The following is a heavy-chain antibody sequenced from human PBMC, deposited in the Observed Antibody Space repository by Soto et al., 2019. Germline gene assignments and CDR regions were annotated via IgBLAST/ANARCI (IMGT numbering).Heavy chain of an antibody. CDR1: GFTFSSYW. CDR3: ARDQDDYGDYYYFDY. D-gene: IGHD4-17*01. Sequence: LSLTCAASGFTFSSYWMSWVRQAPGKGLEWVANIKQDGSEKYYVDSVKGRFTISRDNAKNSLYLQMNSLRAEDTAVYYCARDQDDYGDYYYFDYWGQGTLVTVSS. J-gene: IGHJ4*02. CDR2: IKQDGSEK. V-gene: IGHV3-7*01.